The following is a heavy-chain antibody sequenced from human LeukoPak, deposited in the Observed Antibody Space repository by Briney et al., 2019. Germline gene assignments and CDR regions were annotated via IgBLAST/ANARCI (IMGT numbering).Heavy chain of an antibody. Sequence: ASVKVSCKASGYTFTGYYMHWVRQAPGQGLEWMGWINPNSGGTNYAQKFQGRVTMTRDTSISTAYMELSRLRSDDTAVYYCARPRIAAAGPNWFDPWGQGTLVTGSS. D-gene: IGHD6-13*01. CDR3: ARPRIAAAGPNWFDP. V-gene: IGHV1-2*02. CDR2: INPNSGGT. J-gene: IGHJ5*02. CDR1: GYTFTGYY.